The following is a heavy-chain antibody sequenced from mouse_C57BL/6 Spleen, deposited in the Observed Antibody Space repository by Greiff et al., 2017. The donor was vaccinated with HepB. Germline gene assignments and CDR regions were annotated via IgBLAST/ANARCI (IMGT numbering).Heavy chain of an antibody. CDR1: GFTFSDYY. V-gene: IGHV5-16*01. CDR2: INYDGSST. CDR3: ARVYDGYPRFAY. Sequence: VQLKESEGGLVQPGSSMKLSCTASGFTFSDYYMAWVRQVPEKGLEWVANINYDGSSTYYLDSLKSRFIISRDNAKNILYLQMSSLKSEDTATYYCARVYDGYPRFAYWGQGTLVTVSA. J-gene: IGHJ3*01. D-gene: IGHD2-3*01.